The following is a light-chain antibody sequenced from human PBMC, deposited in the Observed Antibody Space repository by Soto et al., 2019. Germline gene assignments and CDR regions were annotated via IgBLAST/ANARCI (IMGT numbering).Light chain of an antibody. Sequence: QSVLTQPASVSGSPGQSITISCTGTSSDVGGYNYVSWYQQHPGKAPKLMIYEVSNRPSGVSNRFSGSKSGNTASLTISGLQAEHEADYYCSSYTSSSTAVFGGGTKLTVL. CDR1: SSDVGGYNY. CDR3: SSYTSSSTAV. J-gene: IGLJ2*01. CDR2: EVS. V-gene: IGLV2-14*01.